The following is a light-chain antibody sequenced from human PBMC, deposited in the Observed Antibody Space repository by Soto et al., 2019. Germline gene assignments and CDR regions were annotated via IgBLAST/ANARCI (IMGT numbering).Light chain of an antibody. CDR1: QSISDY. J-gene: IGKJ5*01. CDR3: QQSYSSPIT. Sequence: DIQMTQSPSSLYAAVGDRVTITCRASQSISDYLNWYQQKPGQAPQLLIYAASNLQSGVPSRFSGSGSGTDFTLTISSLQPEDFTTYYCQQSYSSPITFGQGTRLEI. V-gene: IGKV1-39*01. CDR2: AAS.